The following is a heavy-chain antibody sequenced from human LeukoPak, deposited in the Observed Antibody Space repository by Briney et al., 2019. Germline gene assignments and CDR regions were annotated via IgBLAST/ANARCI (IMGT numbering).Heavy chain of an antibody. CDR3: AREDTRRGSRGYFDY. D-gene: IGHD2-2*01. Sequence: GASVKVSCKASGYTFTSYGISWVRQAPGQGLEWMGWISGDNGRTNYAQKLQGRVTMTTDTSTSTAYMELRSLRSDDSAIYYCAREDTRRGSRGYFDYWGQGTLVTVSS. J-gene: IGHJ4*02. V-gene: IGHV1-18*01. CDR2: ISGDNGRT. CDR1: GYTFTSYG.